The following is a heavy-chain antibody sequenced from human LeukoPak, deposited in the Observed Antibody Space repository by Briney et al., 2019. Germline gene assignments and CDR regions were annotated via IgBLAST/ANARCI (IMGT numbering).Heavy chain of an antibody. CDR3: ARGWSWSFDF. Sequence: GGSLRLSCAASGFTFNTYWMNWLRQAPGKGLEWVASIKQDGSEKYYVDSVNGRFTISRDTAKNSLYLQMNSLRAEDTAVFYCARGWSWSFDFWGQGTLVTVSS. CDR1: GFTFNTYW. D-gene: IGHD6-13*01. CDR2: IKQDGSEK. V-gene: IGHV3-7*01. J-gene: IGHJ4*02.